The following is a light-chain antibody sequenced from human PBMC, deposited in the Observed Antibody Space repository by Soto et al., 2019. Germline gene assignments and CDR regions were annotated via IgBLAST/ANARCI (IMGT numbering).Light chain of an antibody. CDR3: SSYRNGNSLDV. Sequence: QSALTQPASVSGSPGQSITISCTGTSNDVGGYNLVSWYQQHPGKVPKLIIYEVSNRPSGVSSRFFGSKSGNTASLTISGLQAEDEADYYCSSYRNGNSLDVFGTGTKLTVL. CDR2: EVS. CDR1: SNDVGGYNL. V-gene: IGLV2-14*02. J-gene: IGLJ1*01.